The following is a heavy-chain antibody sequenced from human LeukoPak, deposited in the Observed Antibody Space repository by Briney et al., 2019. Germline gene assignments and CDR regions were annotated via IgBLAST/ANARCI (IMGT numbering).Heavy chain of an antibody. V-gene: IGHV3-23*01. CDR3: ARPPSDNLLTGSLHYFDN. D-gene: IGHD3-9*01. CDR2: ISGSGDST. J-gene: IGHJ4*02. Sequence: QPGGSLRLSCAASGFSFSSCAMSWVRQAPGKGLEWVSGISGSGDSTDYADSVKGRFTISRDNSKNTLYLQINSLRAEDTAVYYCARPPSDNLLTGSLHYFDNWGQGTLVTVSS. CDR1: GFSFSSCA.